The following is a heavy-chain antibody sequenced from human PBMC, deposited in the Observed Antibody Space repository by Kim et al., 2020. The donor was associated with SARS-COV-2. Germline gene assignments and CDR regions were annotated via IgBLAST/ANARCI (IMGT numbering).Heavy chain of an antibody. CDR2: INHSGST. D-gene: IGHD2-15*01. J-gene: IGHJ5*02. Sequence: SETLSLTCAVYGGSFSGYYWSWIRQPPGKGLEWIGEINHSGSTNYNPSLKSRVTISVDTSKNQFSLKLSSVTAADTAVYYCASVPYCSGGTSYCNWFDPWGQGTLVTVSS. V-gene: IGHV4-34*01. CDR1: GGSFSGYY. CDR3: ASVPYCSGGTSYCNWFDP.